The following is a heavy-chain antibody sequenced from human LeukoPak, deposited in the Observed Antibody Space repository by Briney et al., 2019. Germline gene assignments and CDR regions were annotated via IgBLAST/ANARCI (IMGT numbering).Heavy chain of an antibody. J-gene: IGHJ4*02. Sequence: PSETLSLTCAVYGGSFSGYYWSWIRQPPGKGLEWIGEINHSGSTNYNPSLKSRVTISVDTSKNQFSLKLSSVTAADTAVYYCARGVVRSSNFDYWGQGTLVTVSS. CDR1: GGSFSGYY. CDR3: ARGVVRSSNFDY. CDR2: INHSGST. D-gene: IGHD2-21*01. V-gene: IGHV4-34*01.